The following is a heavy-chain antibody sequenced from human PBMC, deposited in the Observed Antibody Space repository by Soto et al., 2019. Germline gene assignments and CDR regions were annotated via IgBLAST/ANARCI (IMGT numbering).Heavy chain of an antibody. D-gene: IGHD6-19*01. CDR2: INSDGSST. J-gene: IGHJ6*02. CDR1: GFTFSSYW. V-gene: IGHV3-74*01. CDR3: ARVAAVACPPLGMDV. Sequence: GGSLRLSCAASGFTFSSYWMHWVRQAPGKGLVWVSRINSDGSSTSYADSVKGRFTISRDNAKNTLYLQMNSLRAEDTAVYYCARVAAVACPPLGMDVWGQGTTVTVSS.